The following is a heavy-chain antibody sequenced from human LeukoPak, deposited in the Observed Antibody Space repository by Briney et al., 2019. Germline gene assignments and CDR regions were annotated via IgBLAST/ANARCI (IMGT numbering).Heavy chain of an antibody. CDR1: GGSISSYY. CDR3: ARDRIVVAGYYYYYGMDV. V-gene: IGHV4-4*07. CDR2: IYTSGST. J-gene: IGHJ6*02. D-gene: IGHD6-19*01. Sequence: SETLSLTCTVSGGSISSYYWSWIRQPAGKGLEWIGRIYTSGSTNYNPSLKSRVTMSVDTSKNQFSLKLSSVTAADTAVYYCARDRIVVAGYYYYYGMDVWGQGTTVTVSS.